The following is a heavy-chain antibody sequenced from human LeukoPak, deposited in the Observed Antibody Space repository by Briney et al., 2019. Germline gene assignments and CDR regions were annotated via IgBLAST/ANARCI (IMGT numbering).Heavy chain of an antibody. CDR3: ARDDYGDYGGFDP. J-gene: IGHJ5*02. D-gene: IGHD4-17*01. CDR2: IIPILGIT. Sequence: SVKVSCKTSGGTFGSYAISWVRQAPGHGLEWMGRIIPILGITNYAQMFQGTVSFTADKSTSTAYMELSSLRCEDTAVYYCARDDYGDYGGFDPWGQGTLVTVSS. CDR1: GGTFGSYA. V-gene: IGHV1-69*04.